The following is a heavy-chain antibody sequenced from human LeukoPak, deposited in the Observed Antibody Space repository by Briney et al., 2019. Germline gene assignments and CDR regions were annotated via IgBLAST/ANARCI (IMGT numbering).Heavy chain of an antibody. D-gene: IGHD2-2*01. Sequence: GGFLRLSCAASGFTFSSYAMSWVRQAPGKGLEWVSAISGSGGSTYYADSVKGRFTISRDNSKNTLYLQMNSLRAEDTAVYYCAQDIVVVPAAMAGGDFDYWGQGTLVTVSS. CDR3: AQDIVVVPAAMAGGDFDY. J-gene: IGHJ4*02. CDR2: ISGSGGST. CDR1: GFTFSSYA. V-gene: IGHV3-23*01.